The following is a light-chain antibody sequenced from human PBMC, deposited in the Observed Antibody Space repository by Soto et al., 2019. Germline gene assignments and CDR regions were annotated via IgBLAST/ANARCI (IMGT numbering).Light chain of an antibody. V-gene: IGKV3-11*01. J-gene: IGKJ4*01. CDR3: QQHSNWPLT. CDR1: QSVGSN. CDR2: DAS. Sequence: EMVLIQSPATLSLSPGERATLSCRASQSVGSNLAWYQQNPGQAPRLLIFDASNRATGIPARFSGSGSGTDFILAISSLEPEDFVVYYCQQHSNWPLTFGGGTKVDIK.